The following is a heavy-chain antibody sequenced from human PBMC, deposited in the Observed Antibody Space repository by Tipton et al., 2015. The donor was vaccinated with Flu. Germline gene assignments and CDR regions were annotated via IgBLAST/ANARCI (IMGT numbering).Heavy chain of an antibody. CDR1: GGSLSSFY. CDR2: IYSSGST. Sequence: TLSLTCTVSGGSLSSFYWTWIRQPAGKGLEYIGRIYSSGSTNYNPSLKSRVTISVDTSKNQFSLKLSSVTAADTAVYYCARIAAAGTGYFDYWGQGTLVTVSS. V-gene: IGHV4-4*07. J-gene: IGHJ4*02. CDR3: ARIAAAGTGYFDY. D-gene: IGHD6-13*01.